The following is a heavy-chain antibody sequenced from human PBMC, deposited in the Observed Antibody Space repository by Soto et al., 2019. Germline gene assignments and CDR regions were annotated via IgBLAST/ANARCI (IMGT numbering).Heavy chain of an antibody. J-gene: IGHJ6*03. CDR1: GYAFSQFY. Sequence: QVQLVQSGAEVKKPGASVKVSCKASGYAFSQFYIHWMRQAPGQGLEWMGWINTNSGRTKFAQNFQGWVTMTRDTSIKTVYMELSGPKSDATAVYYCARESGGTTATVDYYCFYMDVWGKGTTVTVSS. D-gene: IGHD4-17*01. CDR2: INTNSGRT. CDR3: ARESGGTTATVDYYCFYMDV. V-gene: IGHV1-2*04.